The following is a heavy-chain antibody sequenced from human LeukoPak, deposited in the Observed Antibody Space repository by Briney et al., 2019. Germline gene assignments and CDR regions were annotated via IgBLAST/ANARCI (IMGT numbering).Heavy chain of an antibody. V-gene: IGHV1-3*02. Sequence: ASVKVSCKASGYTFANYALHWVRQAPGQRLEWMGWTNGATGNTRFSQDFQGRLTITIDTSASTAYMELSSLRSEDTAVYYCARSPGGNARTWLDYWGQGTLVTVSS. D-gene: IGHD4-23*01. CDR2: TNGATGNT. CDR1: GYTFANYA. J-gene: IGHJ4*02. CDR3: ARSPGGNARTWLDY.